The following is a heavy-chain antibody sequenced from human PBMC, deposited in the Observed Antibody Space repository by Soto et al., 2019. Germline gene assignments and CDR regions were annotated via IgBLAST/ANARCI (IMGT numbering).Heavy chain of an antibody. V-gene: IGHV1-18*01. Sequence: GASVKVSCKASGYTFITYGISWVRQAPGQGLEWMGWISPYNGNTDYAQEVQGRVTMTRDTSTSTAYMELRSLRSDDTAVYYCAREVEHQETMVRGAIKYFHYFYGMDVWGQGTTVTVSS. CDR1: GYTFITYG. J-gene: IGHJ6*02. D-gene: IGHD3-10*01. CDR2: ISPYNGNT. CDR3: AREVEHQETMVRGAIKYFHYFYGMDV.